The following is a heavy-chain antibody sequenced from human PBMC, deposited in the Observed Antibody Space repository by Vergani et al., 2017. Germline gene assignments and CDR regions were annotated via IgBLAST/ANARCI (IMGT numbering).Heavy chain of an antibody. V-gene: IGHV3-21*01. CDR2: ISSSISYI. D-gene: IGHD3-10*01. Sequence: EVQLVESGGGLVKPGGSLRLSCAASGFTFSSYSMNWVRQAPGKGLEWVSYISSSISYIYYADAVKGRFTISRDNAKNSLYLQMNSLRAEDTAVYYCAGGQMVRGQLDAFDIWGQGTMVTVSS. CDR3: AGGQMVRGQLDAFDI. CDR1: GFTFSSYS. J-gene: IGHJ3*02.